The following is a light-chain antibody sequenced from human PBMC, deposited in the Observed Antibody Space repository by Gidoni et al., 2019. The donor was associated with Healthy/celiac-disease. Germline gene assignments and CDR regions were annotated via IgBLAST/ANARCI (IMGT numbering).Light chain of an antibody. CDR3: LHHNRYSWT. Sequence: DIQMTQSPSYLSSSVGDRVTITCRSSQCIRNDFGWYKQKPGKAPNRLIYAASSLQSGVLSMFSGSEFGTELSLTISSLLPEDFATYYCLHHNRYSWTFGQGTKVEIK. J-gene: IGKJ1*01. V-gene: IGKV1-17*01. CDR1: QCIRND. CDR2: AAS.